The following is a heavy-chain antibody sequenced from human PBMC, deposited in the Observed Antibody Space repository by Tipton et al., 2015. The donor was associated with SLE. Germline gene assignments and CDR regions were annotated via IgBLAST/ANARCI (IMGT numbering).Heavy chain of an antibody. J-gene: IGHJ4*02. D-gene: IGHD3-3*01. Sequence: TLSLTCTVSGGSLRSYYWTWIRQPAGKGLEWIGRVYFGGSTNYNPSLKSRVTISVDTSKNQFSLKVNSVTAADTAVYYCARARVYDFYRGYAPYDNWGQGTLVTVSS. CDR2: VYFGGST. CDR1: GGSLRSYY. CDR3: ARARVYDFYRGYAPYDN. V-gene: IGHV4-4*07.